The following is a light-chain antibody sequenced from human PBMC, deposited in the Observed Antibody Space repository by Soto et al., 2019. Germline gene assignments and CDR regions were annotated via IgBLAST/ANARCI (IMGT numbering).Light chain of an antibody. J-gene: IGLJ2*01. V-gene: IGLV9-49*01. CDR3: GADHGSGSNFVV. Sequence: QLVLTQPPSASASLGASVTLTCTLSSGYSNYKVDWYQQRPGKGPRFVMRVGTGGIVGFKGDGIPDRFSVLVSGLNRYLVIKNIQEEDESDYHCGADHGSGSNFVVFGGGTKVTVL. CDR2: VGTGGIVG. CDR1: SGYSNYK.